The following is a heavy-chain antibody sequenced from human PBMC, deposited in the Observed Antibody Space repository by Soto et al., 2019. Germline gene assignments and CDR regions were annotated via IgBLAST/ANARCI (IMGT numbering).Heavy chain of an antibody. CDR1: GFTFSSYS. CDR2: FRTGGDDGTT. CDR3: AKKVNSGPGGQYFDY. D-gene: IGHD1-1*01. Sequence: GGSLRLSCAASGFTFSSYSMSWVRKAPGKGLEWVSGFRTGGDDGTTYYADSVKGRFTISRDNSKNTLFLQMKSLRAEDTAIYYCAKKVNSGPGGQYFDYWGQGTLVTVSS. V-gene: IGHV3-23*01. J-gene: IGHJ4*02.